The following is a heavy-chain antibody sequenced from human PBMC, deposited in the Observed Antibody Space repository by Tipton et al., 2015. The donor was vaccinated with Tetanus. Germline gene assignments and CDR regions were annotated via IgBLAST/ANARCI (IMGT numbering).Heavy chain of an antibody. CDR2: VYYTGST. D-gene: IGHD5-24*01. CDR3: ARADNNFPKKGPFDS. Sequence: GLVKPSETLSLTCTVSGGSMSTYYWSWIRQPPGKGLEWIGYVYYTGSTDYNPSLKSRVTISVDTSKSQFSLRLTSVTAADTAVYYCARADNNFPKKGPFDSWGPGSLVIVSS. CDR1: GGSMSTYY. J-gene: IGHJ4*02. V-gene: IGHV4-59*01.